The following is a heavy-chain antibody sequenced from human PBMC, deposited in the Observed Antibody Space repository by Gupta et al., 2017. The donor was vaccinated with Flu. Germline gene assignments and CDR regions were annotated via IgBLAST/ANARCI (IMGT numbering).Heavy chain of an antibody. V-gene: IGHV4-4*07. D-gene: IGHD2-2*03. Sequence: QVHLQESGPGLVKPSETLSLTCTVSGGPIGSNYGRWIRQPAGKGLEWIGRIYTNETTNYNPSLKSRVTMSVDTSKNQFSLKLTSVTAADTAVYYCAIVDIKRGWFDPWGQGTLVTVSS. J-gene: IGHJ5*02. CDR2: IYTNETT. CDR1: GGPIGSNY. CDR3: AIVDIKRGWFDP.